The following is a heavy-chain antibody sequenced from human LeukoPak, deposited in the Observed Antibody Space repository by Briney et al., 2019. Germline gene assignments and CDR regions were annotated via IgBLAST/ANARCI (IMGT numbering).Heavy chain of an antibody. CDR3: ASNLWFGEYYMDV. CDR1: GGSISSSSYY. Sequence: SETLSPTCTVSGGSISSSSYYWGWIRQPPGKGLEWIGSIYYSRSTNYNPSLKSRVTISVDTSKNQFSLKLSSVTAADTAVYYCASNLWFGEYYMDVWGKGTTVTVSS. CDR2: IYYSRST. V-gene: IGHV4-39*07. D-gene: IGHD3-10*01. J-gene: IGHJ6*03.